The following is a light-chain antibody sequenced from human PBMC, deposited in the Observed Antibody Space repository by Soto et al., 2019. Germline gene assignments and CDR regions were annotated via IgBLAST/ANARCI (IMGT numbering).Light chain of an antibody. V-gene: IGLV1-44*01. CDR1: SSNIGSNI. Sequence: QAVVTQPPSASGTPGQRVTISCSGSSSNIGSNIVNWYQQLPGTAPKLLIYNNNQWPSGVPDRFSGSKSGTSASLAISGLQSEDEAHYYCAAWDDGLNGWVFGGGTKLTVL. CDR3: AAWDDGLNGWV. CDR2: NNN. J-gene: IGLJ3*02.